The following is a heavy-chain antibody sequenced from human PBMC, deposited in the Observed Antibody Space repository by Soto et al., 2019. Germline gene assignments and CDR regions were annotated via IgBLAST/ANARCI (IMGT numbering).Heavy chain of an antibody. CDR1: GFTFSSYG. D-gene: IGHD4-17*01. V-gene: IGHV3-30*18. J-gene: IGHJ4*02. Sequence: VQLVESGGGVVQPGRSLRLSCAASGFTFSSYGMHWVRQAPGKGLEWVAVISYDGSNKYYADSVKGRFTISRDNSKNTLYLQMNSLRAEDTAVYYCAKVGFDYGDYLFDYWGQGTLVTVSS. CDR2: ISYDGSNK. CDR3: AKVGFDYGDYLFDY.